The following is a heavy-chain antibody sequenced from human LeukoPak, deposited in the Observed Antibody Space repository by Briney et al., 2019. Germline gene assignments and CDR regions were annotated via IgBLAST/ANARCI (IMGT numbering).Heavy chain of an antibody. Sequence: SETLSLTCTVSGGSISSSSYYWGWIRQPPGKGLEWIGSIYYSGSTYYNPSLKSRVTISVDTSKNQFSLKLSSVTAADTAVYYCARGQFPYSSGWYGYYFDYWGQGTLVTVSS. J-gene: IGHJ4*02. D-gene: IGHD6-19*01. V-gene: IGHV4-39*07. CDR3: ARGQFPYSSGWYGYYFDY. CDR2: IYYSGST. CDR1: GGSISSSSYY.